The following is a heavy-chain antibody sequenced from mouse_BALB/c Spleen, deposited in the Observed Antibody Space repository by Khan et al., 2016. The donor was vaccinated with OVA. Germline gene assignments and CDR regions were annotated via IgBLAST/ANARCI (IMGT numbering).Heavy chain of an antibody. CDR2: VNPNNGDA. CDR3: ARGYEFFPY. CDR1: GYSFSLYY. Sequence: EVQLQQSGPDLVKPGASVKISCKASGYSFSLYYMTWVKQSHGKSPEWIGRVNPNNGDATYNQKFKGKAILTVDKSSSTAYMELRSMTSEYSAVFYCARGYEFFPYWGQGTLVTVSA. V-gene: IGHV1-26*01. J-gene: IGHJ3*01. D-gene: IGHD2-12*01.